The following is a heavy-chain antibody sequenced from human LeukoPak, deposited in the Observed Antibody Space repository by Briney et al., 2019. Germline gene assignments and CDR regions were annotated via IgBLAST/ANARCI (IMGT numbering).Heavy chain of an antibody. D-gene: IGHD3-10*01. CDR3: VKTTGFGHNYYFYYMDV. V-gene: IGHV1-2*02. CDR2: INPNSGAT. J-gene: IGHJ6*03. Sequence: ASVKVSCKASGYTFTSYGISWVRQAPGQGLEWMGWINPNSGATNYAQRFQGRVTMTRDTSIRTVYMDLRSLRSDDTAVYYCVKTTGFGHNYYFYYMDVWGKGTTVTVSS. CDR1: GYTFTSYG.